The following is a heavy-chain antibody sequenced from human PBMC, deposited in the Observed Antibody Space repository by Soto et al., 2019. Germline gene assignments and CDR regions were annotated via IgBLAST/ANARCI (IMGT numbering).Heavy chain of an antibody. Sequence: ASVKVSCKASGYTFTSYGISWVRRAPGQGLEWMGWISAYNGNTNYAQKLQGRVTMTTDTSTSTAYMELRSLRSDDTAVYYCASGYSYGSPSGYYYGMDVWGQGTTVTAP. J-gene: IGHJ6*02. CDR2: ISAYNGNT. D-gene: IGHD5-18*01. CDR1: GYTFTSYG. CDR3: ASGYSYGSPSGYYYGMDV. V-gene: IGHV1-18*01.